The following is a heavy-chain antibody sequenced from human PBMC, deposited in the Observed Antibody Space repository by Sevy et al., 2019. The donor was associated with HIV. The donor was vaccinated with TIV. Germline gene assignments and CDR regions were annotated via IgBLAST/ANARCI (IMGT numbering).Heavy chain of an antibody. Sequence: ASVKVSCKVSGYTLTELSMHWVRQAPGKGLEWMGGFDPEDGETIYAQKFQGRVTMTEDTSTDTAYMELSSLRSEDTAVYYCATIFFSQYSISPRGYYYYGMDVWGQGTTVTVSS. D-gene: IGHD6-6*01. CDR1: GYTLTELS. CDR2: FDPEDGET. CDR3: ATIFFSQYSISPRGYYYYGMDV. J-gene: IGHJ6*02. V-gene: IGHV1-24*01.